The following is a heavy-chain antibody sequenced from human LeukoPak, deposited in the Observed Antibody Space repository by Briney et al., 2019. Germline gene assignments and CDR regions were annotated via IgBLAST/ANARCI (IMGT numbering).Heavy chain of an antibody. V-gene: IGHV3-23*01. CDR2: ISGSGGRT. Sequence: PGGSLRLSCAASGFAFSSYAMNWVRQAPGKGLEWVSSISGSGGRTYYADSVKGRFTISRDNSKNTLHLQMNSPRAEDTAVYYCVKGHIDGEGYYYFDYWGQGTLVTVSS. D-gene: IGHD3-22*01. CDR3: VKGHIDGEGYYYFDY. CDR1: GFAFSSYA. J-gene: IGHJ4*02.